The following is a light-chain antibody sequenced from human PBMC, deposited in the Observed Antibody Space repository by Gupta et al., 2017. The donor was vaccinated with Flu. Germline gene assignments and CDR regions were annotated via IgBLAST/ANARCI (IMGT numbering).Light chain of an antibody. CDR1: SSNIGANP. J-gene: IGLJ2*01. CDR2: GNN. V-gene: IGLV1-44*01. CDR3: AAWDDGLSASV. Sequence: QSDLTQPPSASGTPGQTVTISCSGSSSNIGANPVSWYQQVPGTAPKLLIYGNNQRPSGVPDRFSGSKSGTSASLAISGLQSENEADYYCAAWDDGLSASVFGGGTKLTVL.